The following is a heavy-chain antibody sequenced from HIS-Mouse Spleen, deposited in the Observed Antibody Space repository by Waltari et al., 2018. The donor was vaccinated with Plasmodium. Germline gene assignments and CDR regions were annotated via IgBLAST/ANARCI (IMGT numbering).Heavy chain of an antibody. Sequence: QVQLQQWGAGLLKPSETLSLTCAVYGGSFSGYYWSWIRQPPGKGLEWIGESNHSGSNNYNPSLKRRSTISVDTSKNQFSLKLSSVTAADTAVYYCARVTSSGVYWYFDLWGRGTLVTVSS. CDR2: SNHSGSN. D-gene: IGHD3-3*01. V-gene: IGHV4-34*01. CDR1: GGSFSGYY. J-gene: IGHJ2*01. CDR3: ARVTSSGVYWYFDL.